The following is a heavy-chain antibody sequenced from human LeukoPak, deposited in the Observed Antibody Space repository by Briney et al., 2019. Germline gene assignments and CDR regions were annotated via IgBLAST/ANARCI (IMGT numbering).Heavy chain of an antibody. CDR2: INPYNGNT. CDR1: GYTFPNHG. V-gene: IGHV1-18*01. Sequence: RASVKVSCKASGYTFPNHGITWVRQAPGEGLEWMGWINPYNGNTNYAQRLQGRVTMTTDTSSSTAYMELRSLRSDDTAVYYCARNRPSAFDYWGQGTLVTVYS. J-gene: IGHJ4*02. D-gene: IGHD2/OR15-2a*01. CDR3: ARNRPSAFDY.